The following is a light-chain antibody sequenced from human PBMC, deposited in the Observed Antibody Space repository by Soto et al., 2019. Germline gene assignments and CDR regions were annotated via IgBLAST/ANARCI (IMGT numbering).Light chain of an antibody. J-gene: IGKJ4*01. CDR1: QSVSKY. CDR3: KQRSNWPQIT. V-gene: IGKV3-11*01. CDR2: DAS. Sequence: EIVLTQSPATLSLSPGERATLSCRASQSVSKYLAWYQQKPGQAPRLLIHDASNRATGIPDRFSGSGSGTVFTLTISSLEPEDFGVYYCKQRSNWPQITFGGGTKVEIK.